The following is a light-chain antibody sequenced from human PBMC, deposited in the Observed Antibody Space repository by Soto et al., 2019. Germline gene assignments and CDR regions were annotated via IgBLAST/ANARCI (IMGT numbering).Light chain of an antibody. Sequence: DIQMTQPPSSLSETIGDRVTITCRASQNISCYLNWYQHKTGQAPRVLIYGATSVQAGVRQRFSGRGFGTDFTLSISCLQPEDFATYCCQHSYISPSTFGQGRKREIK. CDR1: QNISCY. CDR3: QHSYISPST. CDR2: GAT. V-gene: IGKV1-39*01. J-gene: IGKJ2*01.